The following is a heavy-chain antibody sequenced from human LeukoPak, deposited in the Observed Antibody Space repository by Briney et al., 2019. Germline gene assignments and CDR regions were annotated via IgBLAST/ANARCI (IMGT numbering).Heavy chain of an antibody. CDR3: ARDHFDFLAGYYDY. V-gene: IGHV1-18*01. CDR2: ISVFNGNK. J-gene: IGHJ4*02. D-gene: IGHD3-9*01. Sequence: ASVKVSCKPSGYTFTTYGISWARQAPGQGLEWMGWISVFNGNKRYAQKFQGRVTLTTDTSTSTAYMEVGSLRSDDTAVYYCARDHFDFLAGYYDYWGQGTLVSVSS. CDR1: GYTFTTYG.